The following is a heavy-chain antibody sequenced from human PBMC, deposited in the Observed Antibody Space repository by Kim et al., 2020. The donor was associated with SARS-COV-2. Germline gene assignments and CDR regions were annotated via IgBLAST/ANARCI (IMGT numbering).Heavy chain of an antibody. J-gene: IGHJ4*02. Sequence: SETLSLTCTVSGGSISSGGYYWSWIRQHPGKGLEWIGYIYYSGSTYYNPSLKSRVTISVDTSKNQFSLKLSSVTAADTAVYYCARAGCSSTSCYFYYWGQGTLVTVSS. V-gene: IGHV4-31*03. CDR2: IYYSGST. CDR1: GGSISSGGYY. D-gene: IGHD2-2*01. CDR3: ARAGCSSTSCYFYY.